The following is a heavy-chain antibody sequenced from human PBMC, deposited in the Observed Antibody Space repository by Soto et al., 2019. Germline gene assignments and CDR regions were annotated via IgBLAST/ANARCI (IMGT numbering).Heavy chain of an antibody. CDR1: GFTFRSYG. D-gene: IGHD3-22*01. Sequence: QVQLVESGGGVVQPGRSLRLSCAASGFTFRSYGMHWVRQAPGKVLEWVAVISYDGSNKYYADSVKGRFTISRDNYKNKIYLQMNSLRAEDKAVYYCAQDLEIVSYQIPEFDYWGQGTLVTVSS. V-gene: IGHV3-30*18. CDR2: ISYDGSNK. CDR3: AQDLEIVSYQIPEFDY. J-gene: IGHJ4*02.